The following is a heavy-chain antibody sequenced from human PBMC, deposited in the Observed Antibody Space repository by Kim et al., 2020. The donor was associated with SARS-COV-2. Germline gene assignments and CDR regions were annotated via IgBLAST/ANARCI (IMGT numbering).Heavy chain of an antibody. CDR3: ARSYVEDTMIRGVRLSNWYFDF. V-gene: IGHV1-8*01. D-gene: IGHD3-10*01. CDR2: MNPNSGNT. J-gene: IGHJ2*01. CDR1: GYTFTDYD. Sequence: ASVKVSCKASGYTFTDYDINWVRQATGQGLEWMGWMNPNSGNTGYAQKFQGRVTMTRNTSITTAYMELSSLRSEYTAVYYCARSYVEDTMIRGVRLSNWYFDFWGRGTLVTVSS.